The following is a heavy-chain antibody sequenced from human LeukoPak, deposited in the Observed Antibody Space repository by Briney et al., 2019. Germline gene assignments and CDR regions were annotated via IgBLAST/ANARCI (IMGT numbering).Heavy chain of an antibody. D-gene: IGHD5-18*01. Sequence: ASVKVSCKASGYTFTSYYMHWVRQAPGQGLEWMGIINPSGGSTSYAQKFQGRVTMTRDMSTSTVYMELSSLRSEDTAVYYCASSTWLLEFDYWGQGTLVTVSS. CDR3: ASSTWLLEFDY. CDR1: GYTFTSYY. V-gene: IGHV1-46*01. J-gene: IGHJ4*02. CDR2: INPSGGST.